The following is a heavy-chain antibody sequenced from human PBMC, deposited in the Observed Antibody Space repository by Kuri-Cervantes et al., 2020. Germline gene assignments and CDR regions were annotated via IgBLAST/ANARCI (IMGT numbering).Heavy chain of an antibody. CDR3: AEGFGGVIVGPFGY. CDR1: GGSISSSSYY. CDR2: IYYSGST. J-gene: IGHJ4*02. Sequence: ESLKISCTVSGGSISSSSYYWGWIRQPPGKGLEWIGSIYYSGSTYYNPSLKSRVTISVDTSKNQFSLKLSSVTAADTAVYYCAEGFGGVIVGPFGYWGQGTLVTVSS. V-gene: IGHV4-39*01. D-gene: IGHD3-16*02.